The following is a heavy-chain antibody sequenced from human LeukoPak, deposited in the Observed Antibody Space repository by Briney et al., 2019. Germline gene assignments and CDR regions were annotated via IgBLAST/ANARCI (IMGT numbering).Heavy chain of an antibody. V-gene: IGHV1-8*01. CDR1: GYTFTSYD. CDR2: MNPNSGNT. CDR3: ARVYYDFWSGYSLEYYFDY. J-gene: IGHJ4*02. Sequence: GASVKVSCKASGYTFTSYDINWVRQATGQGLEWMGWMNPNSGNTGYAQKFQGRVTMTRNTSISTAYMELSSLRSEDTAVYYCARVYYDFWSGYSLEYYFDYWGQGTLVTVSS. D-gene: IGHD3-3*01.